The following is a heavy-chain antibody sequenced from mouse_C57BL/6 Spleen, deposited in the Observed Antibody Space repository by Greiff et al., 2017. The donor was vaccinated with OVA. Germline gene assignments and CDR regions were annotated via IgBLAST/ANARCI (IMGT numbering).Heavy chain of an antibody. CDR2: IWSGGST. CDR3: ATSPYDYDVLWFAY. Sequence: VKLVESGPGLVQPSQSLSITCTVSGFSLTSYGVHWVRQSPGKGLEWLGVIWSGGSTDYNAAFISRLSISKDNSKSQVFFKMNSLQADDTAIYYCATSPYDYDVLWFAYWGQGTLVTVSA. J-gene: IGHJ3*01. CDR1: GFSLTSYG. V-gene: IGHV2-2*01. D-gene: IGHD2-4*01.